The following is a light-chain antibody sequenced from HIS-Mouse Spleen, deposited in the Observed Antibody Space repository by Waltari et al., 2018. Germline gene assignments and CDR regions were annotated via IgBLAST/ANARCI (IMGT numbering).Light chain of an antibody. Sequence: SYELTQPPSVSVSPGHTARITCSGDALPKNYAYWYQQKSGQAPVLVIYEDSKRPSGIPEGFSGSSSGTMATLTISGAQVEDEADYYCYSTDSSGNHRVFGGGTKLTVL. J-gene: IGLJ2*01. CDR3: YSTDSSGNHRV. CDR2: EDS. CDR1: ALPKNY. V-gene: IGLV3-10*01.